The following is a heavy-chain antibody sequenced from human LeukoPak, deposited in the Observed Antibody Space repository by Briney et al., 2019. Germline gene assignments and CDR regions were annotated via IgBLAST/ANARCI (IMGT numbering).Heavy chain of an antibody. Sequence: GGSLRLSCAASGFTFSSYGMHWVRQAPGKGLEWVAVISYDGSNKYYAGSVKGRFTISRDNSKNTLYLRMNSLRAEDTAVYYCAKDFEGVVITFGYYFDYWGQGTLVTVSS. CDR3: AKDFEGVVITFGYYFDY. V-gene: IGHV3-30*18. CDR2: ISYDGSNK. D-gene: IGHD3-3*01. J-gene: IGHJ4*02. CDR1: GFTFSSYG.